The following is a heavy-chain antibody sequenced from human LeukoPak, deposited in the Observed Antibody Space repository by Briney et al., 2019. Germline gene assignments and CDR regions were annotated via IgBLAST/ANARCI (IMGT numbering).Heavy chain of an antibody. D-gene: IGHD6-19*01. Sequence: GASVKVSCKASGYTFTTYAMHWVRQAPGQRLEWMGWINAGNGNTKYSQKFQGRITLTRDTATSTVYMELSSLRSEDTAVYYCARGAVPGDYAYYGMDVWGRGTTVTVSS. CDR1: GYTFTTYA. CDR2: INAGNGNT. J-gene: IGHJ6*02. V-gene: IGHV1-3*01. CDR3: ARGAVPGDYAYYGMDV.